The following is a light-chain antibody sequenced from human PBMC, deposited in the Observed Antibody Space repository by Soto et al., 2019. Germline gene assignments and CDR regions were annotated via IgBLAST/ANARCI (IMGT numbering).Light chain of an antibody. CDR3: SSYTSSSTYV. J-gene: IGLJ1*01. CDR2: DVT. CDR1: RSDVGGYNY. Sequence: QSALTQPASVSGSPGQSITISCTGTRSDVGGYNYVYWHQQHPGKAPKLMIYDVTNRPSGVSDRFSGSKSGNTASLTISGRQAEDEADYYCSSYTSSSTYVFGAGTKVTVL. V-gene: IGLV2-14*01.